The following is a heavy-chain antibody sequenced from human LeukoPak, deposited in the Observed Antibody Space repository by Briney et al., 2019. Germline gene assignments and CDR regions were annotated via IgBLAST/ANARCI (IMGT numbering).Heavy chain of an antibody. CDR3: AKHSSGWPLTVDY. V-gene: IGHV3-23*01. J-gene: IGHJ4*02. D-gene: IGHD6-19*01. Sequence: PGGFLRLSCAASGFTFSSYVMTWVRQAPGAGLEWVSAIGVDPPTTDYADSVKGRFTISRDNSKNTLYLQMNSLRAEDTAVYYCAKHSSGWPLTVDYWGQGTLVTVSS. CDR2: IGVDPPTT. CDR1: GFTFSSYV.